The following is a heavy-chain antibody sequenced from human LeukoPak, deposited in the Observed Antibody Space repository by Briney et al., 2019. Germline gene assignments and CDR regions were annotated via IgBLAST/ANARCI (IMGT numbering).Heavy chain of an antibody. D-gene: IGHD3-22*01. V-gene: IGHV3-20*04. CDR1: GFTFSTYT. CDR2: INWNGGST. CDR3: ARDVGDYYDSSGSPDY. J-gene: IGHJ4*02. Sequence: GGSLRLSCATSGFTFSTYTLNWVRQAPGKGLEWVSGINWNGGSTGYADSVKGRFTISRDNAKNSLYLQMNSLRAEDTALYYCARDVGDYYDSSGSPDYWGQGTLVTISS.